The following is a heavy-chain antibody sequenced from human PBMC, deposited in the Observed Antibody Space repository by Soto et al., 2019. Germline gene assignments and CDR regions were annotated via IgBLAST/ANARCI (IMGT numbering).Heavy chain of an antibody. J-gene: IGHJ6*03. Sequence: SETLSLTCTVSGGSISSGGYYWSWIRQHPGKGLEWIGYIYYSGSTYYNPSLKSRVTISVDTSKNQFSLKLSSVTAADTAVYYCARLGMVRGVITPIYYYYMDVWGKGTTVTVSS. CDR3: ARLGMVRGVITPIYYYYMDV. CDR2: IYYSGST. D-gene: IGHD3-10*01. CDR1: GGSISSGGYY. V-gene: IGHV4-31*03.